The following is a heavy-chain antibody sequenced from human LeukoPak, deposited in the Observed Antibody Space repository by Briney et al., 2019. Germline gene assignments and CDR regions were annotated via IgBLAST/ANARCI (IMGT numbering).Heavy chain of an antibody. V-gene: IGHV3-30-3*01. CDR1: GFTFSSYA. D-gene: IGHD6-13*01. Sequence: GGSLRLSCAASGFTFSSYAMHWVRQAPGKGLEWVAVISYDGSNKYYADSVKGRFTISRDNSKNTLYLQMNSLRAEDTAVYYCARVTQLAHKFDYWGQGTLVTASS. J-gene: IGHJ4*02. CDR2: ISYDGSNK. CDR3: ARVTQLAHKFDY.